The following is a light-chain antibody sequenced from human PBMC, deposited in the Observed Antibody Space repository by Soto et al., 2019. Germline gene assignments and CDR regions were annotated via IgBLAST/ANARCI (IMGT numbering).Light chain of an antibody. CDR3: QQYYSTPT. Sequence: DIVMTQSPDSLAVSLGERATINCKSSQSVLYSSNNKNYLAWYQQKPGQPPKLLIYWASTRESGVPDRFSGSGSGTDVTLTISSLQAEDVAVYYCQQYYSTPTFGQGTELEIK. CDR1: QSVLYSSNNKNY. J-gene: IGKJ2*01. V-gene: IGKV4-1*01. CDR2: WAS.